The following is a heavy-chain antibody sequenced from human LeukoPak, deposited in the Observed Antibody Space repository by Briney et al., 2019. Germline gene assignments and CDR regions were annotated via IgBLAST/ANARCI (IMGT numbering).Heavy chain of an antibody. V-gene: IGHV4-34*01. J-gene: IGHJ5*02. Sequence: PSETLSLTCAVYGGSFSGYYWSWIRQPPGKGLEWTGEINHSGSTNYNPSLKSRVTISVDTSKNQFSLKLSSVTAADTAVYYCARGRRGYSYGYVNPWGQGTLVTVSS. CDR2: INHSGST. CDR1: GGSFSGYY. D-gene: IGHD5-18*01. CDR3: ARGRRGYSYGYVNP.